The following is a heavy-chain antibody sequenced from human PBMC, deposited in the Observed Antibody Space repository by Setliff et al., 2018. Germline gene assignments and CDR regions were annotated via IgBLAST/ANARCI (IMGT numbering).Heavy chain of an antibody. Sequence: ASVKVSCKSFGYTFSAYGVSWVRQAPGQGLEWMGWVNPDNGDTKNAQNLQDRVTMTTDTSTSTAYMELRSLRSDDTAIYYCAREGGDGDSSGYYPPLDYWGRGTLVTVSS. J-gene: IGHJ4*02. CDR1: GYTFSAYG. D-gene: IGHD3-22*01. CDR3: AREGGDGDSSGYYPPLDY. CDR2: VNPDNGDT. V-gene: IGHV1-18*01.